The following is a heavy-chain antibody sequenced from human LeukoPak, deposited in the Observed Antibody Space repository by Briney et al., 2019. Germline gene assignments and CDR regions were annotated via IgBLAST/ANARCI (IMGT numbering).Heavy chain of an antibody. Sequence: KPSGTLSLTCTVSGGSISSYYWSWIRQPAGKGLEWIGRIYTSGSTNYNPSLKSRVTMSVDTSKNQFSLKLSSVTAADTAVYYCARDRGMITFGGVIGPAWFDPWGQGTLVTVSS. CDR2: IYTSGST. CDR1: GGSISSYY. D-gene: IGHD3-16*02. CDR3: ARDRGMITFGGVIGPAWFDP. V-gene: IGHV4-4*07. J-gene: IGHJ5*02.